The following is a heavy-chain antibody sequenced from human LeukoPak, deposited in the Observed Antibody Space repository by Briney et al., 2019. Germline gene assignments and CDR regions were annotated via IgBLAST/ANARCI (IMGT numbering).Heavy chain of an antibody. CDR1: GGSFSGYY. Sequence: SETLSLTCAVYGGSFSGYYWSWVRQPPGKGLEWIGEINHSGSTNYNPSLKSRVTISVDTSKNQLSLKLSSVTASDTAVYYCARPPPTDPYYFDYRGQGTLVTVSS. V-gene: IGHV4-34*01. D-gene: IGHD4-11*01. J-gene: IGHJ4*02. CDR2: INHSGST. CDR3: ARPPPTDPYYFDY.